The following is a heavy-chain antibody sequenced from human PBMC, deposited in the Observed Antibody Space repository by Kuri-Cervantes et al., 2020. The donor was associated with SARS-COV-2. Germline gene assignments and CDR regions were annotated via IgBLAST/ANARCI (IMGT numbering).Heavy chain of an antibody. V-gene: IGHV1-18*04. CDR3: ARGSSSSSNYYYYDMDV. CDR2: ISAYKGNT. J-gene: IGHJ6*02. Sequence: ASVKVSCKASGYTFTSYGISWVRQAPGQGLEWMGWISAYKGNTNYAQKLQGRVTMTTDTSTSTAYMELRSLRSDDTAVYYCARGSSSSSNYYYYDMDVWGQGTTVTVSS. CDR1: GYTFTSYG. D-gene: IGHD6-6*01.